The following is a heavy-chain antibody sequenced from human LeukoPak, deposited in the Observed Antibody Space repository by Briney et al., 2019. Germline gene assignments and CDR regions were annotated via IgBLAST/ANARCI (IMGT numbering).Heavy chain of an antibody. CDR3: ASSVRGQWLAPTVDY. CDR1: GGSISNSDYY. V-gene: IGHV4-30-4*01. D-gene: IGHD6-19*01. CDR2: ISYSGST. Sequence: PSETLSLTCTVSGGSISNSDYYWSWIRQPPGKGLEWIGYISYSGSTHSNPSLESRLAISQDPSKNQFSLRQSSVTAADTAVYYCASSVRGQWLAPTVDYWGQGTLVTVSS. J-gene: IGHJ4*02.